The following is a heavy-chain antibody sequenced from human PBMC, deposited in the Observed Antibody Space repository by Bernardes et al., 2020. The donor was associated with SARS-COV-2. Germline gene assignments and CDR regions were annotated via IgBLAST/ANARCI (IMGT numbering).Heavy chain of an antibody. CDR3: ARGFDY. Sequence: SKTLYLTCTVSGGSISAYYWSWFRQPPGKGLEWIGYLYYTGSTNYNPSLQSRVTISVDTSKNQFSLKLSSVTAADTAVYYCARGFDYWGQGILVTVSS. CDR1: GGSISAYY. V-gene: IGHV4-59*01. J-gene: IGHJ4*02. CDR2: LYYTGST.